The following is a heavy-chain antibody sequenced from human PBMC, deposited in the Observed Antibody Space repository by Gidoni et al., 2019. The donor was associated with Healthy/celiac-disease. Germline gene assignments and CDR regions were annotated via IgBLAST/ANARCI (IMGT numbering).Heavy chain of an antibody. Sequence: EVQLVESGGGLVKPGGSLRLSCAASGFTFSSSSMNWVRPAPGKGLEWVSSISSSSSYIYYADSVKGRFTISRDNAKNSLYLQMNSLRAEDTAVYYCALIQLFHYYGMDVWGQGTTVTVSS. V-gene: IGHV3-21*01. J-gene: IGHJ6*02. CDR1: GFTFSSSS. CDR2: ISSSSSYI. CDR3: ALIQLFHYYGMDV. D-gene: IGHD1-1*01.